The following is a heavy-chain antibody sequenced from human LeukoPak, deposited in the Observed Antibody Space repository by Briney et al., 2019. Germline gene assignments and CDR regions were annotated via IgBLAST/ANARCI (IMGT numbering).Heavy chain of an antibody. J-gene: IGHJ6*02. CDR2: IYYSGSA. V-gene: IGHV4-59*08. CDR1: AGSISGYY. CDR3: ARHIITMVRGVPSGMDV. D-gene: IGHD3-10*01. Sequence: PSETLSLTCTVSAGSISGYYWSWIRQPPGKGLEWIGYIYYSGSANYNPSLKSRVTISVDTSKNQFSLKLSSVTAAETAMYYCARHIITMVRGVPSGMDVWGQGTTVTVSS.